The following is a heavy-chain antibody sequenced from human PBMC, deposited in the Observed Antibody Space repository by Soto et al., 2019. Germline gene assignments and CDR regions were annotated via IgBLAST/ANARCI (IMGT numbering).Heavy chain of an antibody. V-gene: IGHV3-21*01. CDR2: IRVFSPYT. Sequence: GGSLRLSCISSGFTFRTYTMNWVRQAPGKGLEWVSGIRVFSPYTFYAEPVKGRFTISRDNAKNSLDLQMDSLRAEDTAVYYCARDRGYDAHDYYYNAMDVWGQGTTVTVSS. CDR3: ARDRGYDAHDYYYNAMDV. D-gene: IGHD3-10*01. CDR1: GFTFRTYT. J-gene: IGHJ6*02.